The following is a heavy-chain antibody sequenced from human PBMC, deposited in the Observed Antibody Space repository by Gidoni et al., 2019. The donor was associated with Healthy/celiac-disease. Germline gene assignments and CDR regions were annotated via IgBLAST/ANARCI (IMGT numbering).Heavy chain of an antibody. J-gene: IGHJ3*02. Sequence: EVQLLESGGGLVQPGGSLRLSCAASGFTFSSYAMSWVRQAPGKGLEWVSAISGSGGSTYYADSVKGRFTISRDNSKNTLYLQMNSLRAEDTAVYYCAKGVTMIVVVIHDAFDIWGQGTMVTVSS. CDR2: ISGSGGST. V-gene: IGHV3-23*01. CDR1: GFTFSSYA. D-gene: IGHD3-22*01. CDR3: AKGVTMIVVVIHDAFDI.